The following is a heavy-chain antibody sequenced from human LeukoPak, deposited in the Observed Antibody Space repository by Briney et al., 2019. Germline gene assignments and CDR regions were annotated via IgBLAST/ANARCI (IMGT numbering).Heavy chain of an antibody. CDR2: IWYDGSNK. Sequence: PGRSLRLSCAASGFTFSSYGMHWVRQAPGKGLEWVAVIWYDGSNKYYADSVKGRFTISRDNTKNTLYLQMNSLRAEDTAVYYCARDLRRPPRKYYDFWSGYFAENYYGMDVWGQGTTVTVSS. CDR3: ARDLRRPPRKYYDFWSGYFAENYYGMDV. J-gene: IGHJ6*02. D-gene: IGHD3-3*01. CDR1: GFTFSSYG. V-gene: IGHV3-33*01.